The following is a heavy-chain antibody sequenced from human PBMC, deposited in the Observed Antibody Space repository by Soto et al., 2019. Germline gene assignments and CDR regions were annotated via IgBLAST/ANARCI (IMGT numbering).Heavy chain of an antibody. J-gene: IGHJ6*02. CDR2: INPNSGGT. Sequence: GASVKVSCKASGYTFTGYYMHWVRQAPGQGLEWMGWINPNSGGTNYAQKFQGWVTMTRDTSISTAYMELSRLRSDDTAVYYCARERYKSASYYYYGMDVWGQGTTVTVSS. CDR1: GYTFTGYY. D-gene: IGHD1-1*01. CDR3: ARERYKSASYYYYGMDV. V-gene: IGHV1-2*04.